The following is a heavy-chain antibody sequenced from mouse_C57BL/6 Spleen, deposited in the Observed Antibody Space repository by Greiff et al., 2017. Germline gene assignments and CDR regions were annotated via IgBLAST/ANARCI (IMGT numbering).Heavy chain of an antibody. J-gene: IGHJ2*01. D-gene: IGHD1-1*01. CDR1: GYTFTSYW. CDR2: IHPNSGST. Sequence: QVQLQQPGAELVKPGASVKLSCKASGYTFTSYWMHWVKQRPGQGLEWIGMIHPNSGSTNYNEKFKSKATLTVDKSSSTAYMQLSSLTSEDSAVYYCARGGITTGVDGDYWGQGTTLTVSS. CDR3: ARGGITTGVDGDY. V-gene: IGHV1-64*01.